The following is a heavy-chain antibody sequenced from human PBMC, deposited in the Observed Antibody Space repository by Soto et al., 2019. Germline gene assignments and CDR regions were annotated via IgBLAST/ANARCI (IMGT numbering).Heavy chain of an antibody. J-gene: IGHJ4*02. Sequence: GESLRLSCAVYIFSVSSYWMHWARQAPGKGLVWGSRINPDESATSYADSRKARFSTARDNANNILYLQMNGFRAEDTAVFYCGRGGSDSPIDSGYWGQGTLVTVSS. CDR1: IFSVSSYW. CDR3: GRGGSDSPIDSGY. CDR2: INPDESAT. V-gene: IGHV3-74*01. D-gene: IGHD2-21*01.